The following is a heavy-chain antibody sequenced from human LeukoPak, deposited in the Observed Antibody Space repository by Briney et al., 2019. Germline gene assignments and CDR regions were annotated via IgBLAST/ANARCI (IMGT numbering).Heavy chain of an antibody. Sequence: SATLSLTCTVSGGSISSYYWSWIRQPPGKVLEWIGYIYYSWSTNYNPSLKSRVTISVDTSKNQFSLKLSSVTAADTAVYYCARHGSYGGAYDILTGHTGFDPWGQGTLVTVSS. CDR1: GGSISSYY. J-gene: IGHJ5*02. CDR3: ARHGSYGGAYDILTGHTGFDP. D-gene: IGHD3-9*01. CDR2: IYYSWST. V-gene: IGHV4-59*08.